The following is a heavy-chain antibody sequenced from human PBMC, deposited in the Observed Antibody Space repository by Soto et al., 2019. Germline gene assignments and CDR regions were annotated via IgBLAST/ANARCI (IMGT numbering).Heavy chain of an antibody. CDR1: GGSFSGYY. Sequence: SETLSLTCAVYGGSFSGYYWSWIRQPPGKGLEWIWEINHSGSTNYNPSLKSRVTISVDTSKNQFSLKLSSVTAADTAVYYCARSGRATTSRYYYYYMDVWGQGTTVTVSS. J-gene: IGHJ6*03. V-gene: IGHV4-34*01. D-gene: IGHD5-12*01. CDR3: ARSGRATTSRYYYYYMDV. CDR2: INHSGST.